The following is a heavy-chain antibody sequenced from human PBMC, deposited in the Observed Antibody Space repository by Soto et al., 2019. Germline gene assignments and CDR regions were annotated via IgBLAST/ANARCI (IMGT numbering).Heavy chain of an antibody. J-gene: IGHJ4*02. D-gene: IGHD6-13*01. CDR1: GFTFSDYY. CDR3: ARDRSSWYGIAY. V-gene: IGHV3-11*01. Sequence: GGSLRLSCAAFGFTFSDYYMSWIRQAPGKGLEWVSYITTSGYSIYYADSVKGRFTVSRDNAKNSLYLQMNSLRAEDTAVYYCARDRSSWYGIAYWGQGTLVTVSS. CDR2: ITTSGYSI.